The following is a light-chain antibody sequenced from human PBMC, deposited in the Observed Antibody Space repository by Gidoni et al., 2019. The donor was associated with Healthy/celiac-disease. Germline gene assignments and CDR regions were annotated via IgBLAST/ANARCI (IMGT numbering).Light chain of an antibody. CDR1: SSNIGSND. V-gene: IGLV1-47*01. J-gene: IGLJ3*02. Sequence: QSVLTQPPSASGTPGQRVTISCSGSSSNIGSNDGYWYQHLPGTAPKLLIYRNNQRPAGVTDRFSGSKSGTSASLDIRGLRSEDEADYYCAAWDDSLSGWVFGGGTKLTVL. CDR2: RNN. CDR3: AAWDDSLSGWV.